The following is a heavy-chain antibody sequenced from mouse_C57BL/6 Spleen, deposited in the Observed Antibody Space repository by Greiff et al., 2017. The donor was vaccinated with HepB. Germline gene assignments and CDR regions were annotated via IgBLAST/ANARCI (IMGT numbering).Heavy chain of an antibody. J-gene: IGHJ2*01. CDR1: GFTFSDYY. D-gene: IGHD4-1*01. Sequence: EVKLVESEGGLVQPGSSMKLSCTASGFTFSDYYMAWVRQVPEKGLEWVANINYDGSSTYYLDSLKSRFIISRDNAKNILYLQMSSLKSEDTATYYCARDGGKLVYFDYWGQGTTLTVSS. CDR3: ARDGGKLVYFDY. V-gene: IGHV5-16*01. CDR2: INYDGSST.